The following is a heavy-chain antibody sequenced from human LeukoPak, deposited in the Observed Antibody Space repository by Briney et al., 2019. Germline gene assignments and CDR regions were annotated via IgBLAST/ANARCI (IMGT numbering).Heavy chain of an antibody. J-gene: IGHJ4*02. CDR3: ARGRITMVRGVMGIEFDY. Sequence: KPSETLSLTCAVYGGSFSGYYWSWIRQPPGKGLEWIGEINHSGSTNYNPSLKSRVTISVDTSKNQFSLKLSSVTAADTAVYYCARGRITMVRGVMGIEFDYWGQGTLVTVSS. CDR1: GGSFSGYY. V-gene: IGHV4-34*01. CDR2: INHSGST. D-gene: IGHD3-10*01.